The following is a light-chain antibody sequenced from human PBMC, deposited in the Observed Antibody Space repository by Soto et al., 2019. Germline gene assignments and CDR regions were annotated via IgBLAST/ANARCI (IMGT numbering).Light chain of an antibody. Sequence: QPVLTQPPSVSGAPGQRVTISCTGTSSNIGAGYDVHWYQQVPGTAPKLLIYNNSNRPSGVPDRFSGSKSDTSASLAITGLQAEDEADYYCQSFDSSLSGSRVFGGGTKLTVL. CDR3: QSFDSSLSGSRV. CDR1: SSNIGAGYD. V-gene: IGLV1-40*01. J-gene: IGLJ3*02. CDR2: NNS.